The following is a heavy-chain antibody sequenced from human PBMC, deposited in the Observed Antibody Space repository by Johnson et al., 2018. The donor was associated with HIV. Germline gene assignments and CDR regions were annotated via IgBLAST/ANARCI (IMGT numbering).Heavy chain of an antibody. CDR1: GFTFSSYA. CDR3: AKIRSQYTGAFDI. Sequence: QVQLVESGGGLVQPGGSLRLSCAASGFTFSSYAMHWVRQAPGKGLEWVALISYDGSNKFYADSVKGRFTISRDNSKNTLFLQMNSLRAEDTAVYYCAKIRSQYTGAFDIWGQGTMVTVSS. CDR2: ISYDGSNK. V-gene: IGHV3-30*04. D-gene: IGHD1-26*01. J-gene: IGHJ3*02.